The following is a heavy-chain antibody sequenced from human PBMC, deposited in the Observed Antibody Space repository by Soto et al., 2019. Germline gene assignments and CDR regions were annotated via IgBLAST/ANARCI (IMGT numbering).Heavy chain of an antibody. Sequence: GASVKVSCKASGGTFSSYAISWVRQAPGQGLEWMGGIIPIFGTANYAQKFQGRVTITADESTSTAYMEPSSLRSEDTAVYYCARGSSSSDYYYYGMDVWGQGTTVTVSS. V-gene: IGHV1-69*13. J-gene: IGHJ6*02. CDR2: IIPIFGTA. CDR3: ARGSSSSDYYYYGMDV. D-gene: IGHD6-6*01. CDR1: GGTFSSYA.